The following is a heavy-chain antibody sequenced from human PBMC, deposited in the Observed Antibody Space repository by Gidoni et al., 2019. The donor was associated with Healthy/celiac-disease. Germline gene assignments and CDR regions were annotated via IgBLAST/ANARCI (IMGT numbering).Heavy chain of an antibody. CDR1: GGSISSSSYY. CDR3: ARPYGSGSYYFDY. Sequence: QLQLQASDPGLVKPSEPLSPTCTVAGGSISSSSYYWGWIRQPPGKGLEWIGSIYYSGSTYYNPSLKSRVTISVDTSKNQFSLKLSSVTAADTAVYYCARPYGSGSYYFDYWGQGTLVTVSS. D-gene: IGHD3-10*01. V-gene: IGHV4-39*01. J-gene: IGHJ4*02. CDR2: IYYSGST.